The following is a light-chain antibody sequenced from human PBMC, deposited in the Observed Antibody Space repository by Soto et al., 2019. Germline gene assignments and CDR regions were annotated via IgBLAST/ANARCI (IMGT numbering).Light chain of an antibody. CDR3: QQYGSSPLIT. CDR2: GVS. Sequence: EIDMTQSSGTLSLSTGQRATPSCGASQRLSASDIAWYQQKPGQAPKFLIYGVSSRATGIPDRFSGSGSGTDFTLTISRLEPEDFAVYHCQQYGSSPLITFGQGTRLEIK. CDR1: QRLSASD. V-gene: IGKV3-20*01. J-gene: IGKJ5*01.